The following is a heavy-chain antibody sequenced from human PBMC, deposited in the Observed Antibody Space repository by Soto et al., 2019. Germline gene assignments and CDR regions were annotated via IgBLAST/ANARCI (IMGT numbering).Heavy chain of an antibody. CDR3: AIGDKWFDP. CDR2: INHGGST. V-gene: IGHV4-34*01. Sequence: QVQLQQWGAGLLKPSETLSLTCAVYGRSFSGYYWSWIRQPPGKGLEWIGEINHGGSTKYNPSLKXRXTXXIDTSKKQVSLKLSSVPAPDTAVFYCAIGDKWFDPWGQGTLVTVSS. J-gene: IGHJ5*02. CDR1: GRSFSGYY.